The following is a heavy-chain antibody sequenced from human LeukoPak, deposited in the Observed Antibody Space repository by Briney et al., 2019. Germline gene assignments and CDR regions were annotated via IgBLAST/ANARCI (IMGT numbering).Heavy chain of an antibody. CDR2: IYHSGST. D-gene: IGHD1-20*01. V-gene: IGHV4-38-2*02. J-gene: IGHJ4*02. CDR1: GYSISSGYY. Sequence: SQSLSLTCTVAGYSISSGYYWGWIRQPPGKGLEWIGSIYHSGSTYYNPSLKSRDTISVDTSKNQFSLKLSSVAAADTALYYCASQANYNWKYFDYWGQGTLVTVSS. CDR3: ASQANYNWKYFDY.